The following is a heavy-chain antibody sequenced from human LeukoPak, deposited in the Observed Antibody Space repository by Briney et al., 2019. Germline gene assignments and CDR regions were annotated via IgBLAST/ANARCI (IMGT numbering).Heavy chain of an antibody. J-gene: IGHJ3*02. V-gene: IGHV3-48*01. CDR2: ISSSSSTI. CDR1: GFTFSSYS. D-gene: IGHD3-10*01. CDR3: ARDGSGSYFPEAFDI. Sequence: PGGSLRLSCAASGFTFSSYSMNWVRQAPGKGLEWVSYISSSSSTIYYADSVKGRFTISRDNAKNSLYLQMNSLRAEDTAVYYCARDGSGSYFPEAFDIWGQGTMVTVSS.